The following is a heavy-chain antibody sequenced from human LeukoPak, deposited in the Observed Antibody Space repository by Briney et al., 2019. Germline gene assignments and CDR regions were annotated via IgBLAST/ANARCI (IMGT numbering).Heavy chain of an antibody. V-gene: IGHV3-74*01. D-gene: IGHD3-9*01. J-gene: IGHJ6*02. CDR1: GFTFSSYW. CDR3: AREDILTGRNYYYYGMDV. Sequence: PGGSLRLPCAASGFTFSSYWMHWVRQAPGKGLVWVSRINSDGSSTSYADSVKGRFTISRDNAKNTLYLQMNSLRAEDTAVYYCAREDILTGRNYYYYGMDVWGQGTTVTVSS. CDR2: INSDGSST.